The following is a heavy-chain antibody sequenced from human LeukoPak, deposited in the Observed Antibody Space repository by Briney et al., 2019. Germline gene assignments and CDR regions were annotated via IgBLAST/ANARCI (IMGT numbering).Heavy chain of an antibody. CDR3: AREGQIGGSSRSYAFDI. CDR1: GFTFSSYA. V-gene: IGHV3-23*01. CDR2: ISGGGGST. D-gene: IGHD1-26*01. Sequence: GGSLRLSCAASGFTFSSYAMSWVRQAPGKGLEWVSAISGGGGSTYYADSVKGRFTISRDNAKNSLYLQVNSLRAEDTAVYYCAREGQIGGSSRSYAFDIWGQGTMVTVSS. J-gene: IGHJ3*02.